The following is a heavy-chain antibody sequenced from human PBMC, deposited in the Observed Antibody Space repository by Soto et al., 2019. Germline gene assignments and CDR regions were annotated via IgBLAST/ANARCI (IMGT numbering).Heavy chain of an antibody. CDR1: GGSISSGGYS. CDR2: MYHSGST. D-gene: IGHD1-26*01. CDR3: ARHGGSYSFDY. Sequence: SETLSLTCAVSGGSISSGGYSWSWIRQPPGKGLEWIGYMYHSGSTYYNPSLKSRATISIDRSKNQFSLKLSSVAAADTAVYYCARHGGSYSFDYWGQGTLVTVSS. J-gene: IGHJ4*02. V-gene: IGHV4-30-2*01.